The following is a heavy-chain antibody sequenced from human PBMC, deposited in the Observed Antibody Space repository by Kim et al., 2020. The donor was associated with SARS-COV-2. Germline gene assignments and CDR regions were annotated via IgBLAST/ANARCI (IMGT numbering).Heavy chain of an antibody. CDR2: N. Sequence: NNSNPSLNGRVTIAVDTPKNQCSLQLSSVTAADTAVYYCARLEALYYVDYWGQGTLVTVSS. J-gene: IGHJ4*02. CDR3: ARLEALYYVDY. V-gene: IGHV4-39*01.